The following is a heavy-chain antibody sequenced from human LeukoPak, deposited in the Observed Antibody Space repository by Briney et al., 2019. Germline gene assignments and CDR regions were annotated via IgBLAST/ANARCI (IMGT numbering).Heavy chain of an antibody. CDR3: ARLRLFAGYSSMGG. CDR1: GYTFTSYA. Sequence: ASVKVSCKASGYTFTSYAMNWVRQAPGQGLEWMGWINTNTGNPTYAQGFTGRFVFSLDTSVSTAYLQISSLKAEDTAVYYCARLRLFAGYSSMGGWGQGTLVTVSS. D-gene: IGHD5-18*01. CDR2: INTNTGNP. J-gene: IGHJ4*02. V-gene: IGHV7-4-1*02.